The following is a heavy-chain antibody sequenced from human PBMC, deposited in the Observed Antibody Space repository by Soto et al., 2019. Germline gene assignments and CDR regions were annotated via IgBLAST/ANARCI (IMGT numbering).Heavy chain of an antibody. CDR3: AKSSGWYYDY. CDR1: GGSISSYY. D-gene: IGHD6-19*01. J-gene: IGHJ4*02. V-gene: IGHV4-59*01. CDR2: IYYSGST. Sequence: PSETLSLTCTVSGGSISSYYWSWIRQPPGKGLEWIGYIYYSGSTNYNPSLKSRVTISVDTSKNQFSLKLSSVTAVDTAVYYCAKSSGWYYDYWGQGTLVTVSS.